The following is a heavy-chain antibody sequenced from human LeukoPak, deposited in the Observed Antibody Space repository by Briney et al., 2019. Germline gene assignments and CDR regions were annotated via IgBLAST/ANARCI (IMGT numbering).Heavy chain of an antibody. Sequence: GGSLRLSCAASGFTFSTYAMKWVRQAPGKGLEWVSSISSSSSYIYYADSVKGRFTISRDNAKNSLYLQMNSLRAEDTAVYYCAELGITMVGGVWGKGTTVTISS. V-gene: IGHV3-21*01. D-gene: IGHD3-10*02. CDR2: ISSSSSYI. J-gene: IGHJ6*04. CDR1: GFTFSTYA. CDR3: AELGITMVGGV.